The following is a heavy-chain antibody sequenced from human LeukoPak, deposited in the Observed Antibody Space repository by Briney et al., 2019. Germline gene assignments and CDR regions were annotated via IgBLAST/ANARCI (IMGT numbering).Heavy chain of an antibody. CDR1: DESFSGYY. V-gene: IGHV4-34*01. J-gene: IGHJ4*02. CDR2: INYSGST. CDR3: AREGRGGHNFDY. D-gene: IGHD2-15*01. Sequence: SETLSLTCAMSDESFSGYYWNWIRQPPGRGLEWIGEINYSGSTQYYPSLKSRVSMSVDKSKKQVSLKLSSVTVADTAVYYCAREGRGGHNFDYWGQGTLAIVSS.